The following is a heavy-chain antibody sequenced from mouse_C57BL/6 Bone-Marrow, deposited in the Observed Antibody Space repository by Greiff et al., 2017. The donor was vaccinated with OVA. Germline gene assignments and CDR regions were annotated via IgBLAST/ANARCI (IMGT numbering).Heavy chain of an antibody. J-gene: IGHJ3*01. CDR2: ISSGSSTI. CDR1: GFTFSDYG. V-gene: IGHV5-17*01. D-gene: IGHD2-3*01. Sequence: EVKLVESGGGLVKPGGSLKLSCAASGFTFSDYGMHWVRQAPEKGLEWVAYISSGSSTIYYADTVKGRFTISRDNAKNTLFLQMTSLRSEDTAMYYCARSDGYTWFAYWGQGTLVTVSA. CDR3: ARSDGYTWFAY.